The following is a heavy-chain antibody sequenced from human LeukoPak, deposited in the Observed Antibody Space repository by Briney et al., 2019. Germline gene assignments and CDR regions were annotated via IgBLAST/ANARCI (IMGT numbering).Heavy chain of an antibody. J-gene: IGHJ4*02. Sequence: SETLSLTCTVSGGSISSYYWSWIRQPPGKGLEWIGYIYYSGSTNYNPSLKSRVTISVDTSKNQFSLKLSSVTAADTAVYYCARAPGSYSLQSDYWGQGTLVTVSS. D-gene: IGHD3-10*01. CDR2: IYYSGST. CDR3: ARAPGSYSLQSDY. CDR1: GGSISSYY. V-gene: IGHV4-59*01.